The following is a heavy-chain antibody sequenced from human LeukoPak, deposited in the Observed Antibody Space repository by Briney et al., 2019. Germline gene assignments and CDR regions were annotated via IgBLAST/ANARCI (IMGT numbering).Heavy chain of an antibody. D-gene: IGHD2-2*01. Sequence: ASVKVSCKASGYPFTGYYLHWVRQAPGQGLEWMGWINPNSGFTNYAQKFQGRVTMTRDTSISTAYLELSRLRSDDTAVYYCARLADCSSSSCRSFDYWGQGTLVTVSS. CDR3: ARLADCSSSSCRSFDY. J-gene: IGHJ4*02. CDR1: GYPFTGYY. CDR2: INPNSGFT. V-gene: IGHV1-2*02.